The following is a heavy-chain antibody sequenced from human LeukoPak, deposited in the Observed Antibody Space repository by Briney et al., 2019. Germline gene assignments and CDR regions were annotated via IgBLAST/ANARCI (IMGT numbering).Heavy chain of an antibody. CDR3: ARDTFQPGLIDS. D-gene: IGHD2-2*01. CDR2: INTDSSDI. V-gene: IGHV3-21*05. Sequence: GGSLRLSCAASGFTFSRYAMNWVRQAPGKGLQWVSYINTDSSDIHYANSVKGRFTISRDNARNTLYLQLSSLRAEDSAVYCCARDTFQPGLIDSWGQGTLVTVSS. J-gene: IGHJ4*02. CDR1: GFTFSRYA.